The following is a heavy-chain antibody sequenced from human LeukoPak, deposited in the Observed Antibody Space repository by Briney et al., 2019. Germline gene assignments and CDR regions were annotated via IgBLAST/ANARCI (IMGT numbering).Heavy chain of an antibody. D-gene: IGHD3-9*01. Sequence: SQTLSLTCVISGDSVSNNSASWNWIRQSPSRGLEWLGRTYYRSRWYKDYAVSVKSRITINPDTSYCQFSLQLNSVTPEETAVYYCARWLTTWGQGTLVTVSS. CDR1: GDSVSNNSAS. CDR3: ARWLTT. J-gene: IGHJ5*02. CDR2: TYYRSRWYK. V-gene: IGHV6-1*01.